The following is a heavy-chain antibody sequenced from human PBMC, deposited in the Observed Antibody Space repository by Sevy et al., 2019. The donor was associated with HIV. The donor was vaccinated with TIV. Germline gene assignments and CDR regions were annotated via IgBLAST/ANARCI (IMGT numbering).Heavy chain of an antibody. V-gene: IGHV3-7*01. CDR1: GFTFSANW. J-gene: IGHJ4*02. D-gene: IGHD3-16*01. CDR2: IKGDGSDK. CDR3: AHETFGRFES. Sequence: GWSLRLSCAASGFTFSANWMNWVRQAPGKGLEWVANIKGDGSDKHYVDSVEGRFTISRENAKNLLYLQMNSLRVEDTAVYYWAHETFGRFESWGQGTLVTVSS.